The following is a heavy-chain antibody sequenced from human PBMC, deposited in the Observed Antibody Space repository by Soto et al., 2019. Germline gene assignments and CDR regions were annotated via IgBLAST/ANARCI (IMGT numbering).Heavy chain of an antibody. CDR3: AAWGGSYFGSEYYFDY. CDR1: GFTFSSYS. V-gene: IGHV3-48*04. J-gene: IGHJ4*02. CDR2: ISSSGSTI. Sequence: EVQLVESGGGLVQPGGSLRLSCAASGFTFSSYSMNWVRQAPGKGLEWVSYISSSGSTIYYADSVKGRFTISRDNAKNSLYLQMNSLRAEDTAVYYCAAWGGSYFGSEYYFDYWGQGTLVTVSS. D-gene: IGHD1-26*01.